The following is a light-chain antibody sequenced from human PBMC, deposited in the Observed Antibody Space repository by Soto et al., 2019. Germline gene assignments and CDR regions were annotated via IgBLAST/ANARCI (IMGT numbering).Light chain of an antibody. CDR1: QSVSSW. Sequence: IQMTQSPSTLSASVGDRVTITCRASQSVSSWLAWYQQKPGKAPKLLICDASHLESGVPSTFGGSGSGTEFTLTISSLQPDDVATYFCQQYNSYPNTFGQGTKLEIK. V-gene: IGKV1-5*01. CDR2: DAS. J-gene: IGKJ2*01. CDR3: QQYNSYPNT.